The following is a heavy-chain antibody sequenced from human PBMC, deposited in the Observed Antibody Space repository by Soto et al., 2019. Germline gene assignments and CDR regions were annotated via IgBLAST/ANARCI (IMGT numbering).Heavy chain of an antibody. CDR1: GGSISGYY. Sequence: SETLSLTYTVSGGSISGYYCSWIRQSAGKGLEWIGRIFASGSTNYNPSLKSRVTMSVDTSKNQFSLKLSSVTAADTAVFYFAREHYYFDTEGYYYLFDYRGKGTLVTGSS. D-gene: IGHD3-22*01. CDR2: IFASGST. J-gene: IGHJ4*02. V-gene: IGHV4-4*07. CDR3: AREHYYFDTEGYYYLFDY.